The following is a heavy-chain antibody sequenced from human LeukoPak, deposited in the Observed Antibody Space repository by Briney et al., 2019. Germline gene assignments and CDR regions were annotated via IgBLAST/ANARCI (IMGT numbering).Heavy chain of an antibody. CDR3: TRLGCSDGSCYPHY. CDR2: IYYSGST. J-gene: IGHJ4*02. V-gene: IGHV4-59*08. CDR1: GGSISSYY. D-gene: IGHD2-15*01. Sequence: SSETLSLTCTVSGGSISSYYWSWIRQPPGKGLEWIGYIYYSGSTNYNPSLKSRVTISVETSKNQFSLKLTSVTAADTAVYYCTRLGCSDGSCYPHYWGQGTLVTVSS.